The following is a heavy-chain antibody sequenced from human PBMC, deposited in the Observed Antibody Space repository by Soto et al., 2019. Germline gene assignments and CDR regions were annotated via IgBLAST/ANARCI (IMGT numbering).Heavy chain of an antibody. CDR3: ASSSGGSYYDY. CDR2: IYYSGST. Sequence: QVQLQESGPGLVKPSQTLSLTCTVSGGSISSGGYYWSWIRQHPGKGLEWIGYIYYSGSTYYNPSLKSRVPISIDTAKTPFSLKLSSVTAADAAVYYCASSSGGSYYDYWGQGTLVTVSS. CDR1: GGSISSGGYY. D-gene: IGHD2-15*01. V-gene: IGHV4-31*03. J-gene: IGHJ4*02.